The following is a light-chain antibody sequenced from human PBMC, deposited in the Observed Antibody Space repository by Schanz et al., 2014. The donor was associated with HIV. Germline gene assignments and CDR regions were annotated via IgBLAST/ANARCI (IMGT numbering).Light chain of an antibody. CDR2: GAS. Sequence: EIVLTQSPATLSLSPGERATLSCRASQSVSTSYLAWYQQKPAQPPRPLLYGASTRATGIPDRFSGSGSGTDFTLTISRLEPEDFAVYYCQQYGDSRWTFGQGTKVEIK. V-gene: IGKV3-20*01. CDR1: QSVSTSY. J-gene: IGKJ1*01. CDR3: QQYGDSRWT.